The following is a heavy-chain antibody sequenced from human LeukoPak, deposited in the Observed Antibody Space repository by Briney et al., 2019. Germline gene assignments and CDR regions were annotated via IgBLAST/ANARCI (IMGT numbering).Heavy chain of an antibody. D-gene: IGHD3-16*01. Sequence: GGSLRLSCEVSGFSFSSYWMNWVRQAPGKGLEWVANMNQDGSAKGYVDSVKGRFTISRDNARNSLYLQMSSLRPEDTAVYYCATYTHWVAGDVWGQGTTVTVSS. CDR2: MNQDGSAK. CDR3: ATYTHWVAGDV. CDR1: GFSFSSYW. J-gene: IGHJ6*02. V-gene: IGHV3-7*01.